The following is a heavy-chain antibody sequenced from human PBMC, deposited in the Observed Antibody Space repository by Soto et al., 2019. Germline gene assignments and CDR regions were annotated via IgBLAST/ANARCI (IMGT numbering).Heavy chain of an antibody. J-gene: IGHJ6*02. CDR1: GYDFTAYD. V-gene: IGHV1-8*02. CDR2: MNPINGAT. D-gene: IGHD6-13*01. Sequence: ASVKVSCKASGYDFTAYDINWVRQASGQGLEWMGWMNPINGATGSARRFQGRVSMTRNTATGTAYMELTSLRLDETAVYYCGRGPSPRAPAGGTPYYYAMGVDGRGNTVTVSS. CDR3: GRGPSPRAPAGGTPYYYAMGV.